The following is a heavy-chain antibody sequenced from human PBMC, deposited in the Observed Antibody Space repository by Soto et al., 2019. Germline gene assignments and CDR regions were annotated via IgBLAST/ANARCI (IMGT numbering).Heavy chain of an antibody. CDR1: GITFSTFG. V-gene: IGHV3-30*18. J-gene: IGHJ6*02. D-gene: IGHD2-15*01. CDR2: ISYDGTNK. Sequence: QVQLVESGGGVVQPGRSLRISCAASGITFSTFGMHWVRQAPGKGLEWVAVISYDGTNKYSADSVKGRFTISRDNSMNTLYLKMNGLSAEDTAVYYCAKDGKAGYGMDVWGQGTTVTVSS. CDR3: AKDGKAGYGMDV.